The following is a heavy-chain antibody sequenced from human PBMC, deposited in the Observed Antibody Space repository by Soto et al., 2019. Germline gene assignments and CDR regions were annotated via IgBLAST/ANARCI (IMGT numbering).Heavy chain of an antibody. J-gene: IGHJ3*02. D-gene: IGHD2-21*02. CDR2: ISYDGSNK. V-gene: IGHV3-30*03. Sequence: GGSLRLSCAASGFTFSSYGMHWVRQAPGKGLEWVAVISYDGSNKYYADSVKGRFTISRDNSKNTLYLQMNSLRAEDTAVYYCARPYCGGDCYPPNDAFDIWGQGTMVTVSS. CDR3: ARPYCGGDCYPPNDAFDI. CDR1: GFTFSSYG.